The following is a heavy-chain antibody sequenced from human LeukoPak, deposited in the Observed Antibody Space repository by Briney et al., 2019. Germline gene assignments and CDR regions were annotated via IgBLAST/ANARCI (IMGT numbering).Heavy chain of an antibody. J-gene: IGHJ4*02. D-gene: IGHD2-15*01. Sequence: SETLSLTCAVSGYSINSGYYRGWIRQPPGKGLEWIGSIYHSGSTYYNPSLKSRVTISVDTSKNQFSLKLSSVTAADTAVYYCARSAYCSAGSCYRGFDYWGQGTLVTVSS. CDR3: ARSAYCSAGSCYRGFDY. CDR2: IYHSGST. CDR1: GYSINSGYY. V-gene: IGHV4-38-2*01.